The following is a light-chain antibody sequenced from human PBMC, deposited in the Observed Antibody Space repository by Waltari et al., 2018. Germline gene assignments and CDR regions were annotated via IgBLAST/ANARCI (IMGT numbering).Light chain of an antibody. V-gene: IGLV1-40*01. CDR1: SSNIGAGYD. CDR2: SNT. CDR3: QSYDSSLSGI. Sequence: QSVLTQPPSVSGAPGQRVTIPCTGSSSNIGAGYDVHWYQQLPGAAPKLLIFSNTNRASGVPDRISASKSGTSASLVITGLQAEDEADYFCQSYDSSLSGIFGGGTKLTVL. J-gene: IGLJ2*01.